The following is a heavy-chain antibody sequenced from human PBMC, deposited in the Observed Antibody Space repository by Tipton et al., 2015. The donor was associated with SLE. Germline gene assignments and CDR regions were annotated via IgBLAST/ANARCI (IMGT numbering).Heavy chain of an antibody. V-gene: IGHV4-39*07. D-gene: IGHD3-3*01. CDR2: IFYSGST. Sequence: TLSLTCTVSGDSISSSAYYWGWVRQPPGKGLEWIGTIFYSGSTYYNPSLESRVTISVDTSKNQFSLKLSSVTAADTAVYYCAREPRSGYHDYWGQGTLVIVSS. J-gene: IGHJ4*02. CDR1: GDSISSSAYY. CDR3: AREPRSGYHDY.